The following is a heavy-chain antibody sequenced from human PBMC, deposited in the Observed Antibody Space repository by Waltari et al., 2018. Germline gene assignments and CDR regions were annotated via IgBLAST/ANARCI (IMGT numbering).Heavy chain of an antibody. J-gene: IGHJ4*02. CDR3: AHRRNARYSSGWYVPD. D-gene: IGHD6-19*01. CDR1: GFSLSTSGVG. CDR2: IYWNDDK. V-gene: IGHV2-5*01. Sequence: QITLKESGPTLVKPTQTLTLTCTFSGFSLSTSGVGVGWIRQHPGKALEWLALIYWNDDKRYSPSLKSRLTITKDTSKNQVVLTMTNMDPVDTATYYCAHRRNARYSSGWYVPDWGQGTLVTVSS.